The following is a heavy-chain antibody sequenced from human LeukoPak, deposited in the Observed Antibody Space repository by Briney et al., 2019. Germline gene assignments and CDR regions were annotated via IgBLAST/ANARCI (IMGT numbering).Heavy chain of an antibody. CDR3: ARVVRGPVYYMDV. D-gene: IGHD3-10*01. Sequence: QSGGSLRLSCAASGFTFSSYWMSWVRQAPGKGLEWVANIKQDGSEKYYVDSVKGRFTISRDNAKNSLYLQMNSLRAEDTAVYYCARVVRGPVYYMDVWGKGTTVTVSS. CDR1: GFTFSSYW. V-gene: IGHV3-7*04. CDR2: IKQDGSEK. J-gene: IGHJ6*03.